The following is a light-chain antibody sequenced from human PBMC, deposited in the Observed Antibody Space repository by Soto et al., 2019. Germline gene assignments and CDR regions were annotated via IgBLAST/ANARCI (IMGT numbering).Light chain of an antibody. CDR3: SSYTSSSTVV. Sequence: QSALTQPASVSGSPGQSITISCTGTSSDVGGYNYVSWFQQLPGKAPNLMIYDVYRRPSGVSYRFSGSKSGNTASLTISGLQAEDEADYYCSSYTSSSTVVFGGGTKVTVL. CDR2: DVY. J-gene: IGLJ2*01. V-gene: IGLV2-14*01. CDR1: SSDVGGYNY.